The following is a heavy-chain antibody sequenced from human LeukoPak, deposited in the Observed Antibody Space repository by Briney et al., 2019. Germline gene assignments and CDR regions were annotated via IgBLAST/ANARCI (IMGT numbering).Heavy chain of an antibody. CDR1: GFTFSSYA. J-gene: IGHJ4*02. D-gene: IGHD6-19*01. CDR2: ISASGGST. Sequence: GGSLRLSCAASGFTFSSYAMSWVRQAPGKGLEWVSAISASGGSTYYADSVKGRFTISRDNSKNTLYLQMNSLRAGDTAVYYCAKERLIAVSGRGFDYWGQGTLVTVSS. V-gene: IGHV3-23*01. CDR3: AKERLIAVSGRGFDY.